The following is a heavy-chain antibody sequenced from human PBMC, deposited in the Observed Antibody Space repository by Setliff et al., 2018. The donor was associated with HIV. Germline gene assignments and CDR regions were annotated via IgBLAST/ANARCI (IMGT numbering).Heavy chain of an antibody. Sequence: ASVKVSCKVSGYTLTELSRHWVRQAPGHSLEWMGFINSGTGNTIYSQKFQGRVTFSRDTSASTAYMELSSLRSEDTAVYYCANSVTDASYWYFIHWGRGSPVTVSS. V-gene: IGHV1-3*01. CDR2: INSGTGNT. CDR3: ANSVTDASYWYFIH. D-gene: IGHD4-17*01. J-gene: IGHJ2*01. CDR1: GYTLTELS.